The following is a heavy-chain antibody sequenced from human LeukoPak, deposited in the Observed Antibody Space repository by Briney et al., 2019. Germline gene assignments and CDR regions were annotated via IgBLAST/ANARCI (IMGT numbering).Heavy chain of an antibody. CDR2: INSSGGST. CDR3: GPAMVRGTFDP. V-gene: IGHV3-23*01. Sequence: GGSLRLSCAASGFTFSSYAMSWVRQAPGKGLEWVSDINSSGGSTYYADSVKGRFTISRDYSKNTLYLQMNSLRTEETAVYAKGPAMVRGTFDPWGQGTLVTVSS. D-gene: IGHD3-10*01. CDR1: GFTFSSYA. J-gene: IGHJ5*02.